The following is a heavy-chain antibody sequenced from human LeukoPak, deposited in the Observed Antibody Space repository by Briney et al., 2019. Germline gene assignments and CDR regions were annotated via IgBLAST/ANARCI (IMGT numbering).Heavy chain of an antibody. D-gene: IGHD2-15*01. CDR2: ISAYNGNT. V-gene: IGHV1-18*01. J-gene: IGHJ4*02. CDR3: ARDRCTGRNCFFDY. CDR1: GYTFTNYG. Sequence: GASVKVSCKASGYTFTNYGISWVRQAPGQGLEWMGWISAYNGNTNYAQKLQGRVTMTTDTSTTTAYMELRSLRSDDTAVFYCARDRCTGRNCFFDYWGQGSLVTVSS.